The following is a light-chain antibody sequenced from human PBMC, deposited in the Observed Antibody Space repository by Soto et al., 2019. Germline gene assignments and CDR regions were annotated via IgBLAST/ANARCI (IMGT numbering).Light chain of an antibody. CDR3: SSYTSSSTVV. CDR2: DVS. V-gene: IGLV2-14*01. Sequence: QSALTQPASVSGSPGQSITISCSGTSSDVGAYKYVSWYQQHPDKAPKLMIYDVSNRPSGVSIRFSGSKSGNTASLTISGLQAEDEADYYCSSYTSSSTVVFGGGTQLTVL. CDR1: SSDVGAYKY. J-gene: IGLJ2*01.